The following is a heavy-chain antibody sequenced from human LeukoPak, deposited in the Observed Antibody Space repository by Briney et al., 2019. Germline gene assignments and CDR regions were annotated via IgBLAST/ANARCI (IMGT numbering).Heavy chain of an antibody. J-gene: IGHJ5*02. CDR3: ARAQSGSYLGNWFDP. CDR2: INPSGGST. CDR1: GYTFTSYY. V-gene: IGHV1-46*01. Sequence: GASVKVSCKASGYTFTSYYMHWVRQAPGQGLEWMGMINPSGGSTSYAQKFQGRVTMTRDTSTSTVYMELSSLRSEDTAVYYCARAQSGSYLGNWFDPWGQGTLVTVSS. D-gene: IGHD1-26*01.